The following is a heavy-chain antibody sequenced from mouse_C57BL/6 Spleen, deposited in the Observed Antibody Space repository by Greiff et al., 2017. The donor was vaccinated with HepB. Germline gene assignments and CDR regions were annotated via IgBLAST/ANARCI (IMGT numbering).Heavy chain of an antibody. D-gene: IGHD1-1*01. CDR1: GFTFSSYT. Sequence: VQLKESGGGLVKPGGSLKLSCAASGFTFSSYTMSWVRQTPEKRLEWVATISGGGGNTYYPDSVKGRFTISRDNAKNTLYLQMSSLRSEDTALYYCARHNGSSPWFAYWGQGTLVTVSA. CDR2: ISGGGGNT. CDR3: ARHNGSSPWFAY. V-gene: IGHV5-9*01. J-gene: IGHJ3*01.